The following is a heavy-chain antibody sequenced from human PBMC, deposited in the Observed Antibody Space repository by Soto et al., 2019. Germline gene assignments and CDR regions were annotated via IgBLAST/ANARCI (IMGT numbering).Heavy chain of an antibody. Sequence: QVQLVQSGAEVKKPGASVKVSCKASGYTFTSYYMHWVRQAPGQGLEWMGIINPSGGSTSYAQKFQGRVTMTRDTSTSTVYMELSSLRSEDTAVYDCATPTVRDYYYYYGMDVWGQGTTVTVSS. V-gene: IGHV1-46*03. CDR1: GYTFTSYY. CDR2: INPSGGST. J-gene: IGHJ6*02. CDR3: ATPTVRDYYYYYGMDV.